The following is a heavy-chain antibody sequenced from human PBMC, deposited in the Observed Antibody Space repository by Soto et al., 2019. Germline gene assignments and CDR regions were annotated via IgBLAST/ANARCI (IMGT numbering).Heavy chain of an antibody. Sequence: NPVGSLRLSCAASGFTFSNAWMSWVRQAPGKGLEWVGRIKSKTDGGTTDYAAPVKGRFTISRDDSKNTLYLQMNSLKTEDTAVYYCTTDRGVAVAGPGYNWFDPWGQGSLVTVSS. CDR1: GFTFSNAW. D-gene: IGHD6-19*01. J-gene: IGHJ5*02. V-gene: IGHV3-15*01. CDR2: IKSKTDGGTT. CDR3: TTDRGVAVAGPGYNWFDP.